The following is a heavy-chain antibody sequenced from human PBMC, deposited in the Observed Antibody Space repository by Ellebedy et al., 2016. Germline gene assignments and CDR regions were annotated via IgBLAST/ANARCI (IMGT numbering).Heavy chain of an antibody. CDR3: ARDHSGYDYDQGSDY. J-gene: IGHJ4*02. Sequence: GESLKISCVVSGFTFSSYTMTWVRQAPGKGLEWVSSVSRTSKSIYYADSVKGRFTITRDNAKNSLYLEMKSLRAEDTAVYYCARDHSGYDYDQGSDYWGQGTLVTVSS. CDR2: VSRTSKSI. V-gene: IGHV3-21*01. CDR1: GFTFSSYT. D-gene: IGHD5-12*01.